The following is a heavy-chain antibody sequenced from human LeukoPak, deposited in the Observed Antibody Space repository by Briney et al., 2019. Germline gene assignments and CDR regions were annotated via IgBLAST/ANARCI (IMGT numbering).Heavy chain of an antibody. Sequence: QPGGSLRLSCAASGFTFSSYGMHWVRQAPGKGLEWVAVIWYDGSNKYYADSVKGRFTISRDNSKNTLYLQMNSLRAEDTAVYYCAICSGKSCYSHRFYYYGMDVWGQGTTVTVSS. V-gene: IGHV3-30*02. CDR1: GFTFSSYG. CDR2: IWYDGSNK. J-gene: IGHJ6*02. D-gene: IGHD2-15*01. CDR3: AICSGKSCYSHRFYYYGMDV.